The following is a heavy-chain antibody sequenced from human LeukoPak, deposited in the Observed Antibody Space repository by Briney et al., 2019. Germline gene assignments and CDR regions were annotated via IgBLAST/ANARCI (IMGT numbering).Heavy chain of an antibody. CDR1: GYTFTGYY. CDR3: ARAPYYDSSGCLDAFDI. J-gene: IGHJ3*02. D-gene: IGHD3-22*01. Sequence: ASVKVSCKASGYTFTGYYMHWVRQAPGQGLEWMGWINSNSGGTNYAQKFQGWVTMTRDTSISTAYMELSRLRSDDTAVYYCARAPYYDSSGCLDAFDIWGQGTMVTVSS. V-gene: IGHV1-2*04. CDR2: INSNSGGT.